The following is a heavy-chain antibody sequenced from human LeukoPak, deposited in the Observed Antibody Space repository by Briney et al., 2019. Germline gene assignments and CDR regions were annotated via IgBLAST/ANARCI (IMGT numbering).Heavy chain of an antibody. CDR1: GGSISSSSYY. CDR2: MDYSGST. V-gene: IGHV4-39*01. D-gene: IGHD3-10*01. CDR3: AVVRGYFDY. J-gene: IGHJ4*02. Sequence: PSETLSLTCTVSGGSISSSSYYWGWIRQPPGKGLEWIGSMDYSGSTYFNPPLKSRVAISVGTSKNQFSLKLSSVTAADTAVYYCAVVRGYFDYWGQGTLVTVSS.